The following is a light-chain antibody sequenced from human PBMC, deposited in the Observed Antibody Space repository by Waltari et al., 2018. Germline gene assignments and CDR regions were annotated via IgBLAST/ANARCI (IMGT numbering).Light chain of an antibody. J-gene: IGLJ6*01. CDR1: SSDVGGYNY. CDR3: SSYTSSSPNV. CDR2: DVS. V-gene: IGLV2-14*03. Sequence: QSALTQPASVSGSPGQSITISCTGTSSDVGGYNYVSWYQQHPGKAPKLMIYDVSNRPSGVSNRFSGSKSGNTASLTISGLQAEDEADYYCSSYTSSSPNVFGSGTKVTVL.